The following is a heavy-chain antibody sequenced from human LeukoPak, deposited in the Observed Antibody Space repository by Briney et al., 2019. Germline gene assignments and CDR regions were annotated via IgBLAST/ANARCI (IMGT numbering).Heavy chain of an antibody. D-gene: IGHD6-19*01. Sequence: SETLSLTCTVSGGSISIYYWSWIRQPPGKGLEWIGYVYNSENTNYNPSLKSRATISADKSKNQFSLKLSSVTAADTAVYYCATYSSGFDYWGQGTLVTVSS. CDR1: GGSISIYY. V-gene: IGHV4-59*12. CDR2: VYNSENT. J-gene: IGHJ4*02. CDR3: ATYSSGFDY.